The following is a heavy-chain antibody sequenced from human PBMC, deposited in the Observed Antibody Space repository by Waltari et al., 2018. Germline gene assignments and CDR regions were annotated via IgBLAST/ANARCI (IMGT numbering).Heavy chain of an antibody. J-gene: IGHJ4*02. Sequence: QVQLVQSGAAVKKHGPSVKVSCQASGGTFSSYAISWVRQAPGQGLEWMGGIIPIFGTANYAQKFQGRVTITADESTSTAYMELSSLRSEDTAVYYCARDSDCGGDCYSGWGQGTLVTVSS. CDR1: GGTFSSYA. D-gene: IGHD2-21*02. V-gene: IGHV1-69*01. CDR2: IIPIFGTA. CDR3: ARDSDCGGDCYSG.